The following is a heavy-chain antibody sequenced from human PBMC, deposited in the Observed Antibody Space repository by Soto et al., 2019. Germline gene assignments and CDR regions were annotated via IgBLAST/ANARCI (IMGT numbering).Heavy chain of an antibody. CDR3: ARLTIGSGWYPHEYYFDY. V-gene: IGHV4-59*08. J-gene: IGHJ4*02. Sequence: SETLSLTCSVSGGSISSYSWSWVRQPPGKGLEWIAYIYSNGNTNYNPSLESRVTMSVDTSKNHFSLRLSSVTAADTAVYYCARLTIGSGWYPHEYYFDYWGQGTLVTVSS. D-gene: IGHD6-19*01. CDR1: GGSISSYS. CDR2: IYSNGNT.